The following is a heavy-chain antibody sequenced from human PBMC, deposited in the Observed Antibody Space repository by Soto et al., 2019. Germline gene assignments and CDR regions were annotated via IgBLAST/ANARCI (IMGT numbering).Heavy chain of an antibody. CDR2: IWRDGSDN. V-gene: IGHV3-33*01. D-gene: IGHD3-10*01. Sequence: QLQLVESGGGVVQPGGSLRLSCAASGFTFSSYGMHWVRQAPGKGLEWAAVIWRDGSDNYYADSVKGRFTISRDNSKNTLYLQMNSRRVEDTAVYYCAADRMGVNYGMEVWGQGTTVTVSS. CDR1: GFTFSSYG. J-gene: IGHJ6*02. CDR3: AADRMGVNYGMEV.